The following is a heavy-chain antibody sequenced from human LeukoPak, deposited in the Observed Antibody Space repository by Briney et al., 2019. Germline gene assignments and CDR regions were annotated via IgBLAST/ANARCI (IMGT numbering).Heavy chain of an antibody. CDR3: AKDDGDYAKGYYFDY. D-gene: IGHD4-17*01. CDR2: IKQDGSEK. Sequence: GGSLRLSCAASGFTFSSYWMSWVRQAPGKGLEWVANIKQDGSEKYYVDSVKGRFTISRDNAKNSLYLQMNSLRAEDTAVYYCAKDDGDYAKGYYFDYWGQGTLVTVSS. V-gene: IGHV3-7*03. CDR1: GFTFSSYW. J-gene: IGHJ4*02.